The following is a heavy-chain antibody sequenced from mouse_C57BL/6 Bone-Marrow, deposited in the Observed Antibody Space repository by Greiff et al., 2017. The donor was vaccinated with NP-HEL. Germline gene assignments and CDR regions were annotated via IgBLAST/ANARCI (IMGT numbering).Heavy chain of an antibody. D-gene: IGHD1-1*01. CDR2: IYPGSGST. CDR1: GYTFTSYW. Sequence: QVQLQQPGAELVKPGASVKMSCKASGYTFTSYWITWVKQRPGQGLEWIGDIYPGSGSTNYNEKFKSKATLTVDTSSSTAYMQLSSLTSEDSAVYYCARALFSTTGVGFDYWGKGTTVTVSS. J-gene: IGHJ2*01. CDR3: ARALFSTTGVGFDY. V-gene: IGHV1-55*01.